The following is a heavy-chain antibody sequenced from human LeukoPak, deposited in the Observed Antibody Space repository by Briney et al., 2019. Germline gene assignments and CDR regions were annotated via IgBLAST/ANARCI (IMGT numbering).Heavy chain of an antibody. CDR2: FSSSSSYI. Sequence: GGSLRLSCAASGFTFSSYSMNWVRQAPGKGLEWVSSFSSSSSYIYYADSVKGRFTISRDNAKNSLYLQMNSLRAEDTAVYYCARERSPNFDWRDYYYMDVWGKGTTVTVPS. CDR1: GFTFSSYS. V-gene: IGHV3-21*01. CDR3: ARERSPNFDWRDYYYMDV. J-gene: IGHJ6*03. D-gene: IGHD3-9*01.